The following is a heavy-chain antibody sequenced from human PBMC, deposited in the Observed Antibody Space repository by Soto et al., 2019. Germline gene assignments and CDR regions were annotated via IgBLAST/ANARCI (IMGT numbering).Heavy chain of an antibody. Sequence: PSETLSLTCTVSGGSISSYYWSWIRQPPGKGLEWIGYIYYSGSTNYNPSLKSRVTISVDTSKNQFSLKLSSVTAADTAVYYCARGSDYVWRSYRYHYYYGMDVWGQGTTVTVSS. J-gene: IGHJ6*02. CDR2: IYYSGST. CDR3: ARGSDYVWRSYRYHYYYGMDV. CDR1: GGSISSYY. V-gene: IGHV4-59*01. D-gene: IGHD3-16*02.